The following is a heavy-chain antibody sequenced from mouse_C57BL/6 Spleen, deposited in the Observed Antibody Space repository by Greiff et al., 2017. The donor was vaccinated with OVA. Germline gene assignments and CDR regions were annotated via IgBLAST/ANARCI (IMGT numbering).Heavy chain of an antibody. CDR1: GYTFTDYN. D-gene: IGHD1-1*01. CDR3: ASCYGSSPYYFDY. J-gene: IGHJ2*01. V-gene: IGHV1-22*01. Sequence: VQLQQSGPELVKPGASVKMSCKASGYTFTDYNMHWVKQSHGKSLEWIGYINPNNGGTSYNQKFKGKATLTVNKSSSTAYMELRSLTSEDSAVYYCASCYGSSPYYFDYWGQGTTLTVSS. CDR2: INPNNGGT.